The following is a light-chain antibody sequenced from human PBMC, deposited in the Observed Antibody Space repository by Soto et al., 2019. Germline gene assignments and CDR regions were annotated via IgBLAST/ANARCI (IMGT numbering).Light chain of an antibody. CDR3: QQYVNSPLT. Sequence: EIVLTQSPGTLSLSPGEGATLSCRASQSVTNNYLAWYQQRPGQAPRLLIYGASSRASDIPDRFSGSGSGTDFTLTISRLEPEDFAVYYCQQYVNSPLTFGGGTKVDIK. J-gene: IGKJ4*01. V-gene: IGKV3-20*01. CDR2: GAS. CDR1: QSVTNNY.